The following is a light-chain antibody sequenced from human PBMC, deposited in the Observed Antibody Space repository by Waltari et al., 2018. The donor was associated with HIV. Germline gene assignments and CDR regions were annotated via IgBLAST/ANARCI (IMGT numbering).Light chain of an antibody. J-gene: IGLJ2*01. V-gene: IGLV1-51*02. CDR2: ENN. CDR3: ATWDTDLIGVV. CDR1: SSNIQNNY. Sequence: QSVLTQPPAVSAAPGQRVNFSCSGSSSNIQNNYVSWYQHIPGTAPKLLIFENNERPSGIPDRFSVSKSGTSATLAVTGLQIGDEADYYCATWDTDLIGVVFGGGTKLTVL.